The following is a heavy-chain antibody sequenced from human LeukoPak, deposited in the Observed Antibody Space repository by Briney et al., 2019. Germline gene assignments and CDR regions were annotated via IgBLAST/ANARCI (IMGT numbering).Heavy chain of an antibody. CDR1: GFTFSDYW. V-gene: IGHV3-7*01. CDR2: IRQDGSEK. J-gene: IGHJ4*02. D-gene: IGHD2-15*01. CDR3: ARISCSRSSCYGVYDY. Sequence: GGSLRLYCAASGFTFSDYWMTWVRQAPGKGLEWVANIRQDGSEKYHVDSVKGRFTISRDNAKNSVYLQMNSLRAEDTAVYYCARISCSRSSCYGVYDYWGQGSLVTVSS.